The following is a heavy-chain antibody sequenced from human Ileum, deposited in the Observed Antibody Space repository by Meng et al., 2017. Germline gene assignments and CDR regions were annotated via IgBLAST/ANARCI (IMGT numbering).Heavy chain of an antibody. CDR2: IIPILNAS. CDR1: GGAFSSSA. Sequence: QVQLAHSGAEVTSPGSSVTVSCTASGGAFSSSAIGWLRQAPGRGLEWMGEIIPILNASTYAQNFKGRVTLSADMATTTVYMELSGLTSDDTAVYFCARDCSGGGCFDPWGQGTLVTVSS. J-gene: IGHJ5*02. D-gene: IGHD2-15*01. CDR3: ARDCSGGGCFDP. V-gene: IGHV1-69*10.